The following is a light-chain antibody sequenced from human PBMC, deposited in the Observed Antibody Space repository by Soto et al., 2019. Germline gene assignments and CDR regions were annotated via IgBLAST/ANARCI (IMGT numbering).Light chain of an antibody. Sequence: DIVVTQSPSSLSASAWDRVTITCRASQTISSYLNWYQQRPGKAPKLLIYAASTLQSGVPSRFSGSGSGTDFTLTISSLKHEDFATYYCQQSFSTHSITFGQGTRLEIK. J-gene: IGKJ5*01. CDR3: QQSFSTHSIT. CDR2: AAS. CDR1: QTISSY. V-gene: IGKV1-39*01.